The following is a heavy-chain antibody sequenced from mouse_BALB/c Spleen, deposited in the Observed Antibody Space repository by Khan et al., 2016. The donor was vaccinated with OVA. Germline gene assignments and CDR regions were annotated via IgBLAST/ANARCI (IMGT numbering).Heavy chain of an antibody. D-gene: IGHD1-3*01. Sequence: VQLHQSGAVLARPGTSVKMSCKASGYIFTSYLIHWVKQRPGQGLEWIGDIYPGNSDTTYNQKFKEKAKLPAGTSATTAYLELSSLTDEDSAVYYCTRGGYSSFAYWGQGTLVTVSA. CDR1: GYIFTSYL. V-gene: IGHV1-5*01. J-gene: IGHJ3*01. CDR2: IYPGNSDT. CDR3: TRGGYSSFAY.